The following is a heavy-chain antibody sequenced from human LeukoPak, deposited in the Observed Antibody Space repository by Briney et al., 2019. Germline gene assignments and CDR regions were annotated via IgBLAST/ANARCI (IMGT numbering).Heavy chain of an antibody. J-gene: IGHJ6*03. V-gene: IGHV1-2*02. D-gene: IGHD1/OR15-1a*01. CDR2: INPNSGGT. Sequence: ASVKVSCKASGYTFTGYYMHWVRQAPGQGLEWMGWINPNSGGTNYAQKFQGRVTMTRDTSISIAYMELSRLRSDDTAVYYCARGITGTLYYYYYMDVWGKGTTVTVPS. CDR1: GYTFTGYY. CDR3: ARGITGTLYYYYYMDV.